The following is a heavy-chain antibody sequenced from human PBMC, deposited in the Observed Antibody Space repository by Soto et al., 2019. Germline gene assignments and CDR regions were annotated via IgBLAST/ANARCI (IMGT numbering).Heavy chain of an antibody. V-gene: IGHV4-34*01. Sequence: SETLSLTCAVYGGSFSGYYWSWIRQPPGKGLEWIGEINHSGSTNYNPSLKSRVTISVDTSKNQFSLKLSSVTAADTAVYYCARARGEGWELPFAEAFDIWGKGTLVTVSS. D-gene: IGHD1-26*01. CDR2: INHSGST. CDR1: GGSFSGYY. J-gene: IGHJ3*02. CDR3: ARARGEGWELPFAEAFDI.